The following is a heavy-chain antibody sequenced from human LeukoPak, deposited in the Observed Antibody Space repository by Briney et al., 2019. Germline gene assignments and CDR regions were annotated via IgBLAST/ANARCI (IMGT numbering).Heavy chain of an antibody. CDR1: GFTFSSYG. V-gene: IGHV3-33*01. D-gene: IGHD3-3*01. CDR3: ARDFWSGYYYFDY. Sequence: GGSLRLSCAASGFTFSSYGMHWVRQAPGKGLEWVAVIWYDGSNKYYADSVKGRFTISRDNSKNTLYLQMNSLRAEDTAVYHCARDFWSGYYYFDYWGQGTLVTVSS. J-gene: IGHJ4*02. CDR2: IWYDGSNK.